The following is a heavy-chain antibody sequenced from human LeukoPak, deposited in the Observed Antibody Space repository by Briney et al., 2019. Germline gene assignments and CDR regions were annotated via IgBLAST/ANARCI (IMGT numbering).Heavy chain of an antibody. Sequence: ASVKVSCKASGYTFTSYGISWVRQAPGQGLEWMGWISAYNGNTNYAQKLQGRVTMTTDTSTSTAYMELRSLRSDDTAVYYCARVLVPAAILGSWFDPWGQGTLVTVSS. CDR1: GYTFTSYG. CDR2: ISAYNGNT. D-gene: IGHD2-2*02. J-gene: IGHJ5*02. V-gene: IGHV1-18*01. CDR3: ARVLVPAAILGSWFDP.